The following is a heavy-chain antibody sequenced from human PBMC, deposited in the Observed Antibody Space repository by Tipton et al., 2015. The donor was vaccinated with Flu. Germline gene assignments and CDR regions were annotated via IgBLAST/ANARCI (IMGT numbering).Heavy chain of an antibody. CDR2: IDSAGDT. CDR3: ARGPLPDSNWYNGMDV. D-gene: IGHD6-13*01. CDR1: GFTFSSYD. V-gene: IGHV3-13*01. Sequence: SLRLSCAASGFTFSSYDMHWVRQPTGEGLQWVSGIDSAGDTYYLDTVKGRFTISRDNAKNSLYLQMNSLRAGDTAVYFCARGPLPDSNWYNGMDVWGQGTTVPVSS. J-gene: IGHJ6*02.